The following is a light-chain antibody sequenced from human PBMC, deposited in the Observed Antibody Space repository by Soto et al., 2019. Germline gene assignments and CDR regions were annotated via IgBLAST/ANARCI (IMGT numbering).Light chain of an antibody. CDR2: DAS. Sequence: DIQMTQSPSSLSASVGDRVTITCRESQGISIYLAWYQQKPGKVPKLLIYDASTLQSGVPSRFSGSGSGTDFTLTISSLQPEDVATYYCQKYNGAPLTFGGGTKVEIK. V-gene: IGKV1-27*01. J-gene: IGKJ4*01. CDR1: QGISIY. CDR3: QKYNGAPLT.